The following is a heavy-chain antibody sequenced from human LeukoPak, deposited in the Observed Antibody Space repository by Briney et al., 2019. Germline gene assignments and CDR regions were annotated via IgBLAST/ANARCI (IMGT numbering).Heavy chain of an antibody. CDR3: AGRSSWYRYFDL. J-gene: IGHJ2*01. CDR1: GGSISSSSYY. CDR2: IYYSGST. D-gene: IGHD6-13*01. Sequence: SETLSLTCTVSGGSISSSSYYWGWIRQPPGKGLEWIGSIYYSGSTYYNPSLKSRVTISVDTSKNQFSLKLSSVTAADTAVYYCAGRSSWYRYFDLWGRGTLVTVSS. V-gene: IGHV4-39*07.